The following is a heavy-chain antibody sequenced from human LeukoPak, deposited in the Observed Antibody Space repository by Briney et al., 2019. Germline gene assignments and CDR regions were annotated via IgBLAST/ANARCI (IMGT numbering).Heavy chain of an antibody. J-gene: IGHJ4*02. V-gene: IGHV4-39*01. CDR3: ARLSYYYGSGNLMPIDY. CDR1: GGSISSSSYY. Sequence: SETLSLTCTVSGGSISSSSYYWGWIRQPPGKGLEWIGSIYYSGSTYYNPSLKSRVTISVDTSKNQFSLKLSSVTAADTAVYYCARLSYYYGSGNLMPIDYWGQGTLVTVSS. CDR2: IYYSGST. D-gene: IGHD3-10*01.